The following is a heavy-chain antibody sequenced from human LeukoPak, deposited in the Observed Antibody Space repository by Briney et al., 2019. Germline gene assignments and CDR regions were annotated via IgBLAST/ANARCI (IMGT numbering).Heavy chain of an antibody. D-gene: IGHD3-22*01. V-gene: IGHV1-46*01. CDR3: ARGDYITMIGGEYFQH. Sequence: ASVKVSCKASGYTFTSYYMHWVRQPPGPGLEWMGIINPSGGSTSYAQKFQGRVTMTRDTSTSTVYMELSSLRSEDTAVYYCARGDYITMIGGEYFQHWGQGTLVTVSS. CDR1: GYTFTSYY. CDR2: INPSGGST. J-gene: IGHJ1*01.